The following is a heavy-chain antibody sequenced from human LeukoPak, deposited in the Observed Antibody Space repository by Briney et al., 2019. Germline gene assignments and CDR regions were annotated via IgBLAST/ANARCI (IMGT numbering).Heavy chain of an antibody. CDR1: GYRFTSYW. Sequence: GESLQISCKGSGYRFTSYWIGWVRQMPGKGLEWMGIIYPSDSDTTYSPSFQGQVTISADKSISTAYLQWSSLRASDTAMYYCARLYTVTTYYFDYWGQGTLVTVSS. D-gene: IGHD4-11*01. CDR3: ARLYTVTTYYFDY. J-gene: IGHJ4*02. V-gene: IGHV5-51*01. CDR2: IYPSDSDT.